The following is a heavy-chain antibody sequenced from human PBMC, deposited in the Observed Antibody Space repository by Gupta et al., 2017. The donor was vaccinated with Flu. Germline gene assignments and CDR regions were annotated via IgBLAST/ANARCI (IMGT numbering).Heavy chain of an antibody. CDR1: GFTFSSYN. Sequence: EVQLAESGGGLVKPGESLRLSCEASGFTFSSYNMNWVRQVPGKGVEWVAAIDRVSKFKNYGASGRGRLTIARDNAENSVILQMNSLRAEDKAVYYCVRAPGNEYGSGYYENWGHGTLVTVSS. CDR3: VRAPGNEYGSGYYEN. V-gene: IGHV3-21*06. J-gene: IGHJ4*03. D-gene: IGHD6-19*01. CDR2: IDRVSKFK.